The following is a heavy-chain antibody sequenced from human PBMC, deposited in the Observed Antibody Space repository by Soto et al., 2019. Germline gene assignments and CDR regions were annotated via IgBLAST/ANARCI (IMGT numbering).Heavy chain of an antibody. CDR2: ISAYNGNT. CDR1: GYTFTSYG. D-gene: IGHD2-15*01. V-gene: IGHV1-18*01. CDR3: ARGRPSLGYCSGGSCYRRHNWFDP. Sequence: ASVKVSCKASGYTFTSYGISWVRQAPGQGLEWMGWISAYNGNTNYAQKLRGRVTMTTDTSTSTAYMELRSLRSDDTAVYYCARGRPSLGYCSGGSCYRRHNWFDPWGQGTLVTVSS. J-gene: IGHJ5*02.